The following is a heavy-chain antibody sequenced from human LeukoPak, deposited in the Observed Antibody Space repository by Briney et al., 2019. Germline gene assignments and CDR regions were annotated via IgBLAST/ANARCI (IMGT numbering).Heavy chain of an antibody. J-gene: IGHJ4*02. V-gene: IGHV4-59*01. CDR1: GGSISSYY. D-gene: IGHD1-26*01. CDR3: ARDSFSGSYFDY. CDR2: IYYSEST. Sequence: SETLSLTCTVSGGSISSYYWSWIRQPPGKGLEWIGYIYYSESTNYNPSLKSRVTISVDTSKNQFSLKLSSVTAADTAVYYCARDSFSGSYFDYWGQGTLVTVSS.